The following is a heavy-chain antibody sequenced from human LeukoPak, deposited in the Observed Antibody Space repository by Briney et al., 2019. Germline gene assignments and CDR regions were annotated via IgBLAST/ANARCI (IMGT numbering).Heavy chain of an antibody. CDR3: ARGRGSLTY. Sequence: PSETLSLTCTVSGGSISLYYSSWIRQPPGKGLEWIGYFYDTRSPKYNPSLERRVTISVDMSRNQFSLNLTSVTAADTAVYYCARGRGSLTYGGQGTLATVSS. D-gene: IGHD3-10*01. CDR1: GGSISLYY. CDR2: FYDTRSP. J-gene: IGHJ4*02. V-gene: IGHV4-59*01.